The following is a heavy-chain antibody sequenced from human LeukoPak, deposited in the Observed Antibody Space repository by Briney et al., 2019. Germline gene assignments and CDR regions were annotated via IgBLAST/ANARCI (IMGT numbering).Heavy chain of an antibody. CDR1: GFTVRSFW. V-gene: IGHV3-7*04. J-gene: IGHJ4*02. D-gene: IGHD6-19*01. CDR3: ARDNLAVPGGDC. CDR2: INPEGSQK. Sequence: GGSLRLSCAASGFTVRSFWMSWVRQAPGKGLEWVANINPEGSQKNYVDSVKGRFTISRDNAKNSLYLQMNSLRDADTAVYYCARDNLAVPGGDCWGQGTLVTVSS.